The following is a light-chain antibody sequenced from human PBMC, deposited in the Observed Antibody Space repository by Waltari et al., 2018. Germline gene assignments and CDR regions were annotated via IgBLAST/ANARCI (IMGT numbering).Light chain of an antibody. CDR3: CSYAGSSTLV. J-gene: IGLJ2*01. CDR1: SSDVGGYNY. Sequence: QYALTQPASVSGSPGQSITISCTGTSSDVGGYNYVSWYQQHPGKAPKLMIYDVSKRPSGVSNRFSGSKSGNTASLTISGLQAEDEADYYCCSYAGSSTLVFGGGTKLTVL. V-gene: IGLV2-23*02. CDR2: DVS.